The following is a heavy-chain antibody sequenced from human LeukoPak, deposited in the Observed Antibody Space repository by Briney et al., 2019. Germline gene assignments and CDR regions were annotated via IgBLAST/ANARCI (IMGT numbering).Heavy chain of an antibody. D-gene: IGHD6-19*01. CDR3: ARVAGSGWYSWNAFDI. Sequence: QPGGSLRLSCAASGLTFSSHAMSWVRQAPGKGLEWVSGISGSGGISTYYADSVKGRFTISRDNSKNTLYLQMNSLRAEDTAVYYCARVAGSGWYSWNAFDIWGQGTMVTVSS. CDR1: GLTFSSHA. CDR2: ISGSGGIST. J-gene: IGHJ3*02. V-gene: IGHV3-23*01.